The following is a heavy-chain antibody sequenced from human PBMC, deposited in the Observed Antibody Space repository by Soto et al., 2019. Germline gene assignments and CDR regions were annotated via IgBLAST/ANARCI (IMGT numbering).Heavy chain of an antibody. J-gene: IGHJ6*02. D-gene: IGHD1-26*01. V-gene: IGHV4-4*02. Sequence: QVQLQESGPGLVKPSGTLSLTCAVSGGSISSSNWWSWVRQPPGKGLEWIGEIYHSGSTNYNPSPXXRXXISVDKSKHQFSLKLSSVTAADTAVYYCARVSGSYYYGMDVWGHGTTVTVSS. CDR2: IYHSGST. CDR1: GGSISSSNW. CDR3: ARVSGSYYYGMDV.